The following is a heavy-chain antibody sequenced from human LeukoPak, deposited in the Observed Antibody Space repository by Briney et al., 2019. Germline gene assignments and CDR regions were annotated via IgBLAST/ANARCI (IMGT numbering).Heavy chain of an antibody. CDR2: INPNSGNT. CDR1: GYTFTGYY. V-gene: IGHV1-8*02. J-gene: IGHJ4*02. Sequence: VASVKVSCKASGYTFTGYYMHWVRQAPGQGLEWMGWINPNSGNTGYAQKFQGRVTMTEDTSTDTAYMELSSLRSEDTAVYYCATDKLGIAAADALDYWGQGTLVTVSS. D-gene: IGHD6-13*01. CDR3: ATDKLGIAAADALDY.